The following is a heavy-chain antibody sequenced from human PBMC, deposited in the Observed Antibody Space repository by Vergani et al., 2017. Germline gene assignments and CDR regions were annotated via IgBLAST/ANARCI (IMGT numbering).Heavy chain of an antibody. V-gene: IGHV1-2*02. CDR2: INPNSGGK. J-gene: IGHJ2*01. CDR1: GYTFTGYY. CDR3: ARETQYSSSWFVSRYFDL. D-gene: IGHD6-13*01. Sequence: QVQLVQSGAEVKKPGASVKVSCKASGYTFTGYYMHWVRQAPGQGLEWMGWINPNSGGKNYAQKFQGRVTMTRDTSISTAYMELSRLRSEDTAVYYCARETQYSSSWFVSRYFDLWGRGTLVTVSS.